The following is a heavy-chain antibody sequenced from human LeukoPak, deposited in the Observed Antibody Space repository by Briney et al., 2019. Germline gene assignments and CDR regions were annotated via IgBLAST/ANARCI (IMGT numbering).Heavy chain of an antibody. CDR3: ARVDYTEGGWFDP. J-gene: IGHJ5*02. V-gene: IGHV3-21*01. Sequence: GGSLRLSCAASGFTFSSYAMSWVRQAPGKGLEWVSSISSSSSYIYYADSVKGRFTISRDNAKNSLYLQMNSLRAEDTAVYYCARVDYTEGGWFDPWGQGTLVTVSS. D-gene: IGHD3-3*01. CDR1: GFTFSSYA. CDR2: ISSSSSYI.